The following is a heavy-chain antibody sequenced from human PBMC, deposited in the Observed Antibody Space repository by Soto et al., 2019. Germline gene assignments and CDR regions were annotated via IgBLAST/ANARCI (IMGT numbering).Heavy chain of an antibody. Sequence: PGGSLRLSCAASGFTFSSYAMHWVRQAPGKGLEWAAVISYDGSNKYYADSVKGRFTISRDNSKNTLYLQMNSLRAEDTAVYYRARDRIQLWTYYYYGMDVWGQGTTVTVSS. CDR1: GFTFSSYA. D-gene: IGHD5-18*01. J-gene: IGHJ6*02. V-gene: IGHV3-30-3*01. CDR2: ISYDGSNK. CDR3: ARDRIQLWTYYYYGMDV.